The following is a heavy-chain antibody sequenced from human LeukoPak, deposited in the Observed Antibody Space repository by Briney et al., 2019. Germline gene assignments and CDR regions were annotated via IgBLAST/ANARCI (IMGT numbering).Heavy chain of an antibody. J-gene: IGHJ6*03. Sequence: SETLSLTCTVSDDSITMYYWTCIRQPPGKGLEWIGYVDHTGSTNFNPSLNGRVSISRDTSKNLFSLRLRSVTAADTAVYYCARVRGMYYYELRPYYYYMDVWGKGTTVTVSS. D-gene: IGHD3-22*01. CDR1: DDSITMYY. CDR2: VDHTGST. V-gene: IGHV4-59*01. CDR3: ARVRGMYYYELRPYYYYMDV.